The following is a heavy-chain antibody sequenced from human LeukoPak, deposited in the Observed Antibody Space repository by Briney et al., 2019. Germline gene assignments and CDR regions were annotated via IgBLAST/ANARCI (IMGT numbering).Heavy chain of an antibody. D-gene: IGHD6-13*01. CDR3: ARDRAAAGIPYYMDV. CDR2: IYYSGST. Sequence: SETLSLTCTVSGGSISSSSYYWGWIRQPPGKGLEWIGSIYYSGSTYYSPSLKSRVTISVDTSKNQFSLKLSSVTAADTAVYYCARDRAAAGIPYYMDVWGKGTTVTVSS. V-gene: IGHV4-39*02. CDR1: GGSISSSSYY. J-gene: IGHJ6*03.